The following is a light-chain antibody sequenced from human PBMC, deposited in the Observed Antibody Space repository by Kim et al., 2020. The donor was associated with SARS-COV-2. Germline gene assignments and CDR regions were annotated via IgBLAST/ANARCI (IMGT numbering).Light chain of an antibody. CDR3: QQYGSSPRT. J-gene: IGKJ1*01. V-gene: IGKV3-20*01. Sequence: EIVLTQSPGTLSLSPGERATLSCGASQSVSSSYLAWYQQKPGQAPRLLIYGVSSRATGIPDRFSGSGSGTDFTLTISRLEPEDFAVYYSQQYGSSPRTFGQGTKVDIK. CDR2: GVS. CDR1: QSVSSSY.